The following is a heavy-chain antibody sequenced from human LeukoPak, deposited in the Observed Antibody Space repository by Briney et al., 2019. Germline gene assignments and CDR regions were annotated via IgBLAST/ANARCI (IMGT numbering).Heavy chain of an antibody. V-gene: IGHV4-59*01. CDR3: ARGRISNWGFEGTLFDA. CDR1: GGSLNSYY. CDR2: ITHSGGT. D-gene: IGHD7-27*01. Sequence: SETLSLTCTISGGSLNSYYWSWIRQPPGKGLEWIGFITHSGGTDFDSSLGGRVTISVDTSKNQFSLRLTSMTAADTAVYFCARGRISNWGFEGTLFDAWGQGVLVTVSS. J-gene: IGHJ4*02.